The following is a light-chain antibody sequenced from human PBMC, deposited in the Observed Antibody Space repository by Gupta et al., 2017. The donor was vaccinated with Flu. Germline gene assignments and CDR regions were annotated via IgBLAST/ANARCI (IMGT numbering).Light chain of an antibody. Sequence: VLTQYAASLTLSLGERATINCKSSQSVLYTSNNKNYLAWYQQRPGQPPKLLIYWASTRESGVPDRFSGSGSETDFTHTIDSLRAEDVAIYFCQQYYGTPFTFGPGTKVQIK. CDR3: QQYYGTPFT. V-gene: IGKV4-1*01. CDR1: QSVLYTSNNKNY. J-gene: IGKJ3*01. CDR2: WAS.